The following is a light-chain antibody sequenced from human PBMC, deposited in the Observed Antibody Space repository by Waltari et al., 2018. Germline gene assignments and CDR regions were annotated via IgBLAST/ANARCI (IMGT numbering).Light chain of an antibody. Sequence: IQLTQSPSFLSASVGDRVTITCRASQGISSYLAWYQQKPGKAPKLLIYSASTLQSGVPSRFSGRGSGTEFTLTISSLQPEDVATYYCQHLSSYLFTLGPGTKVDIK. CDR1: QGISSY. J-gene: IGKJ3*01. V-gene: IGKV1-9*01. CDR2: SAS. CDR3: QHLSSYLFT.